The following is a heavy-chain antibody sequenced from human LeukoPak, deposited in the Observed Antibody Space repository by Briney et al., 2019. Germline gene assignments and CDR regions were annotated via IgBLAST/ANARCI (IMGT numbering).Heavy chain of an antibody. Sequence: ASVKVSCKASGYTFTSYYMHWVRQAPGQGLEWMGIINPSGGSTSYAQKFQGRVTMTRDMSTSTVYMELSSLRSEDTAVYYCAHALGVPDASDIWGQGTMVTVSS. CDR3: AHALGVPDASDI. D-gene: IGHD3-16*01. CDR2: INPSGGST. V-gene: IGHV1-46*01. CDR1: GYTFTSYY. J-gene: IGHJ3*02.